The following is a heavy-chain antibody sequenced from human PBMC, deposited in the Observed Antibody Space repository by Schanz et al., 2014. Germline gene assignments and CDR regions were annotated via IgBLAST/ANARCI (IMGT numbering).Heavy chain of an antibody. CDR3: ARDHQWLARYYMDV. CDR1: GFTFSSYG. D-gene: IGHD6-19*01. CDR2: LSSDESRK. V-gene: IGHV3-30*19. Sequence: QVQLVESGGGVVQPGGSLRLSCAASGFTFSSYGMHWVRQAPGKGLEWVAVLSSDESRKFYADSEKGRFTISRDNSKNTVNLQMNSLRAEDTAVYYCARDHQWLARYYMDVWGKGTTVTVSS. J-gene: IGHJ6*03.